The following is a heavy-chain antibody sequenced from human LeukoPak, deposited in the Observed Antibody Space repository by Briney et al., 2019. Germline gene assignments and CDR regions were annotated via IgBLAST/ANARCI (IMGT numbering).Heavy chain of an antibody. CDR1: GGTFSSYA. D-gene: IGHD2-15*01. V-gene: IGHV1-69*05. CDR3: AGNYCSGGSCYAGAFDI. CDR2: IIPIFGTA. J-gene: IGHJ3*02. Sequence: ASVKVSCKASGGTFSSYAISWVRQAPGQGLEWMGRIIPIFGTANYAQKFQGRVTITTDESTSTAYMELSSLRSEDTAVYYCAGNYCSGGSCYAGAFDIWGQGTMVTVSS.